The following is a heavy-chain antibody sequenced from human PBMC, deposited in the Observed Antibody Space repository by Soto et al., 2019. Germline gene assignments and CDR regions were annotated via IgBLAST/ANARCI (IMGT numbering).Heavy chain of an antibody. D-gene: IGHD3-16*02. CDR3: ARGPAHDYVWGSYRYTHFDY. Sequence: PSETLSLTCTVSGGSISSGGYYWSWIRQHPGKGLEWIGYIYYSGSTYYNPSLKSRVTISVDTSKNQFSLKLSSVTAADTAVYYCARGPAHDYVWGSYRYTHFDYWGQGTLVTVSS. V-gene: IGHV4-31*03. CDR2: IYYSGST. CDR1: GGSISSGGYY. J-gene: IGHJ4*02.